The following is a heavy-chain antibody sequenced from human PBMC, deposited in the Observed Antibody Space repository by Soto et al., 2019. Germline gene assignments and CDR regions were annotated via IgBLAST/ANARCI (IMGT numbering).Heavy chain of an antibody. V-gene: IGHV1-69*13. CDR3: AVDSSGPPPFYYFDY. CDR1: GGTFSSYA. D-gene: IGHD3-22*01. J-gene: IGHJ4*02. CDR2: IIPIFGTA. Sequence: SSVKVSCKASGGTFSSYAISSVRQAPGQGLEWMGGIIPIFGTANYAQKFQGRVTITADESTSTAYMELSSLRSEDTAVYYCAVDSSGPPPFYYFDYWGQGTLVNVAS.